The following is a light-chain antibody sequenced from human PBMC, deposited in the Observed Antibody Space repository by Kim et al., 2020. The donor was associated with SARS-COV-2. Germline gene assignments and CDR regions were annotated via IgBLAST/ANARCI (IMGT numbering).Light chain of an antibody. J-gene: IGKJ4*01. CDR3: QQYNKWPLT. V-gene: IGKV3-15*01. CDR1: QSVSFN. Sequence: VSPGERATHTCRASQSVSFNLAWYQQKVGQAPRLLIYGASTRATGIPARCSGSGSGTEFTLTISSLQSEDFAVYYCQQYNKWPLTFGGGTKVDIK. CDR2: GAS.